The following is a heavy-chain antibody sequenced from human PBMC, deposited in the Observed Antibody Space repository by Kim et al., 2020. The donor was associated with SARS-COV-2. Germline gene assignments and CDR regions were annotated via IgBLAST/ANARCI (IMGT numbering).Heavy chain of an antibody. D-gene: IGHD3-10*01. V-gene: IGHV3-9*01. CDR3: AKVHGSGSYYNVPYFDY. Sequence: GKGRFTISRDNAKNSLYLQMNSLRAEDTALYYCAKVHGSGSYYNVPYFDYWGQGTLVTVSS. J-gene: IGHJ4*02.